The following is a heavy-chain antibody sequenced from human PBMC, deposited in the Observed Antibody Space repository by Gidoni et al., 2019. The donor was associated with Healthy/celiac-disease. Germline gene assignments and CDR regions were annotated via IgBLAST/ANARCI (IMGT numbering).Heavy chain of an antibody. J-gene: IGHJ4*02. V-gene: IGHV4-61*01. CDR2: SYYSGST. Sequence: QLQLQYTGPALVKPSETLPLTSTASGDSVSSGSYYWSWFRQPPGKGLEWNGYSYYSGSTNYNPSLKSRVTISVDTSKNQFPLKLSSVTAEDTAVYYCARTSGRTKDYWGQGTLVTVSS. CDR3: ARTSGRTKDY. CDR1: GDSVSSGSYY. D-gene: IGHD2-8*01.